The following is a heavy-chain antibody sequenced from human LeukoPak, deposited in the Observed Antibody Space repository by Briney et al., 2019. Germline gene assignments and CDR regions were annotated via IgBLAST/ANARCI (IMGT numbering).Heavy chain of an antibody. D-gene: IGHD3-3*01. CDR2: MRNAGGDT. Sequence: PGGSLRLSCAASGFTFNGHWMHWVRQAPGKGLVWVSRMRNAGGDTAYTDSVKGRFTISRDNAKNTLYLQMNSLRVEDTAVYYCARFFGDAFDTWGQGTMVTVSS. V-gene: IGHV3-74*01. CDR3: ARFFGDAFDT. CDR1: GFTFNGHW. J-gene: IGHJ3*02.